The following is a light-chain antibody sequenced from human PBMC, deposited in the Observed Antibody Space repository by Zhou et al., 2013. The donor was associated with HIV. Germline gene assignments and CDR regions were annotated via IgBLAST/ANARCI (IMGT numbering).Light chain of an antibody. J-gene: IGKJ2*04. CDR3: QQYDTLSS. CDR1: QDISNY. CDR2: ETS. V-gene: IGKV1-33*01. Sequence: DIQMTQSPSSLSTSLGDRVTITCQASQDISNYLNWYQQKPGKAPKLLIFETSNLEIGVPSRFSGSGSGTEFSFTISSLQPEDMATYYCQQYDTLSSFGQGPSWR.